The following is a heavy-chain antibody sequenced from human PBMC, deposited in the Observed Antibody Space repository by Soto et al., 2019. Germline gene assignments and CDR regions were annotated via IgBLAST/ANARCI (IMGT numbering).Heavy chain of an antibody. V-gene: IGHV3-23*01. Sequence: EVQLLESGGGLVQPGGSLRLSCAASGFTFSSYAMSWVRQAPGKGLEWVSGISGSGGNTYYADSVKGRFTISRDNARNTLYLQMNSLRAEDTAVYYCAKDDDYYDSSGYYSPFDYWGQGTLVTVSS. CDR1: GFTFSSYA. D-gene: IGHD3-22*01. J-gene: IGHJ4*02. CDR2: ISGSGGNT. CDR3: AKDDDYYDSSGYYSPFDY.